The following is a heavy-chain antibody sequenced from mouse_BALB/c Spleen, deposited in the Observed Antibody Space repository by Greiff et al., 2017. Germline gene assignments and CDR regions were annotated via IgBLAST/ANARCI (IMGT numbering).Heavy chain of an antibody. CDR1: GDSITSGY. J-gene: IGHJ1*01. CDR2: ISYIGST. CDR3: ASYYYGSSYWYFDV. Sequence: EVKLVESGPSLVKPSQTLSLTCSVTGDSITSGYWNWIRKFPGNKLEYMGYISYIGSTYYNPSLKSRISITRDTSKNQYYLQLNSVTTEDTATYYCASYYYGSSYWYFDVWGAGTTVTVSS. D-gene: IGHD1-1*01. V-gene: IGHV3-8*02.